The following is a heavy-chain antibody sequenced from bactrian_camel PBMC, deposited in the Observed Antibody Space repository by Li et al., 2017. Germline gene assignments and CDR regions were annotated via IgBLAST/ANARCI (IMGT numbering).Heavy chain of an antibody. Sequence: HVQLVESGGGLVQPGGSLTLSCAASEFTFSRYYMGWIRQAPGKGLEWVTSVYNDGTYTVYAASVKGQFTISRDNAKNTLYLHLNSLKTEDTAMYYCTKDSTDGGWASTYWGQGTQVTVS. J-gene: IGHJ4*01. D-gene: IGHD7*01. CDR2: VYNDGTYT. CDR3: TKDSTDGGWASTY. CDR1: EFTFSRYY. V-gene: IGHV3-2*01.